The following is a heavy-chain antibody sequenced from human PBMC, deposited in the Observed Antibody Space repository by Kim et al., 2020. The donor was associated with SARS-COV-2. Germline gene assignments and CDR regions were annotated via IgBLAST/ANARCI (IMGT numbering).Heavy chain of an antibody. CDR2: INHSGST. D-gene: IGHD5-18*01. J-gene: IGHJ5*02. CDR3: ARGCPDTAMVTGWFDP. Sequence: SETLSLTCAVYGGSFSGYYWSWIRQPPGKGLEWIGEINHSGSTNYNPSLKSRVTISVDTSKNQFSLKLSSVTAADTAVYYCARGCPDTAMVTGWFDPWGQGTLVTVSS. CDR1: GGSFSGYY. V-gene: IGHV4-34*01.